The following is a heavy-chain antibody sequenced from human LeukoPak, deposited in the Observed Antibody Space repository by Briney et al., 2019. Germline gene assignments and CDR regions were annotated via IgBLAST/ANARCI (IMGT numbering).Heavy chain of an antibody. D-gene: IGHD6-13*01. CDR1: GYSISSGYY. J-gene: IGHJ6*03. CDR3: ASQYSSSWYSYYYYYMDV. CDR2: IYHSGSA. V-gene: IGHV4-38-2*02. Sequence: PSETLSLTCTVSGYSISSGYYWGWIRQPPGQGLEWIGSIYHSGSAYYNPSLKSRVTISVDTSKNQFSLKLSSVTAADTAVYYCASQYSSSWYSYYYYYMDVWGKGTTVTVSS.